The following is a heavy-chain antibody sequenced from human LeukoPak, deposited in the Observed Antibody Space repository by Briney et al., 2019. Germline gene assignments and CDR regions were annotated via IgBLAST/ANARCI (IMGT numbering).Heavy chain of an antibody. V-gene: IGHV3-7*01. CDR1: GFSFGDYA. CDR2: IKHDGSED. J-gene: IGHJ4*02. D-gene: IGHD2-15*01. Sequence: GGSLRLSCTASGFSFGDYAVSWVRQAPGKGLEWVANIKHDGSEDYYLDSVKGRFTISRDNAKSSMWLQMNSLRDEDTAVYYCARDQTPFYWGQGSLVTVSS. CDR3: ARDQTPFY.